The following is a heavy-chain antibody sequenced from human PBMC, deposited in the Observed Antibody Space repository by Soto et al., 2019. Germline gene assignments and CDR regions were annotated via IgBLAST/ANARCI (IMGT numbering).Heavy chain of an antibody. CDR2: INSSGST. CDR3: ATPTRGGTDYGDTTPDY. CDR1: GGSISGYY. J-gene: IGHJ4*02. Sequence: TSETLSLTCSVSGGSISGYYWSWIRQPPGERLEWIGYINSSGSTNYNPSLKSRVTISVDTSKNQFSLKLSSVTAADTAVYYCATPTRGGTDYGDTTPDYWGQGTLVTVS. V-gene: IGHV4-4*09. D-gene: IGHD4-17*01.